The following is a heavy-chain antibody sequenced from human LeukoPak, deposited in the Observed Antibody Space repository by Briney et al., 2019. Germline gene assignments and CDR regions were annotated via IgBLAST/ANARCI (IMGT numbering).Heavy chain of an antibody. CDR3: AREFVDTTLYGMDV. Sequence: GGSLRLSCAASGFTFSTYSMNWVRRAPGKGLEWVSSITTSGSIYYADSVKGRFTLSRDNVKNSLYLQMNSLRGEDTVVYYCAREFVDTTLYGMDVWGQGTTVTVSS. D-gene: IGHD2/OR15-2a*01. J-gene: IGHJ6*02. CDR2: ITTSGSI. V-gene: IGHV3-21*01. CDR1: GFTFSTYS.